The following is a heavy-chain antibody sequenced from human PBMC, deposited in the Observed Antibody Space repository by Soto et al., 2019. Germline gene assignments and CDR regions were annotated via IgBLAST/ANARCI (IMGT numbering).Heavy chain of an antibody. CDR1: GGSITSDDYY. V-gene: IGHV4-30-4*01. CDR2: IFSSGST. Sequence: QVQLQESGPGLVKPSQSLSLTCTVSGGSITSDDYYWSWIRQPPGKGLEWIGYIFSSGSTHYHPTLKSRFIISLDTSKKQVSLKLSSVTAADTAVYYCASANCGGDCSYRHDRYYFESWGQGTLVTVSS. J-gene: IGHJ4*02. CDR3: ASANCGGDCSYRHDRYYFES. D-gene: IGHD2-21*02.